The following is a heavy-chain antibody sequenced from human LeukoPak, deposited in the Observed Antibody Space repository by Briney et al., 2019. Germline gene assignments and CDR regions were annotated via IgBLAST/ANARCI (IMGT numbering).Heavy chain of an antibody. CDR1: GFIFSSYA. D-gene: IGHD4-17*01. V-gene: IGHV3-23*01. J-gene: IGHJ4*02. CDR3: AKSTTVTYYLDY. CDR2: ISGSGGST. Sequence: GGSLGLSCAASGFIFSSYAMSWVRQAPGKGLEWVSAISGSGGSTYYADSVKGRFTISRDNSKNTLYLQMNSLRAEDTAVYYCAKSTTVTYYLDYWGQGTLVTVSS.